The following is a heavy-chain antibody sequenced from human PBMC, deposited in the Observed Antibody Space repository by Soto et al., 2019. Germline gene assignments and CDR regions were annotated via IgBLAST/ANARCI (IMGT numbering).Heavy chain of an antibody. V-gene: IGHV3-74*01. J-gene: IGHJ4*02. CDR2: INSDGSCT. Sequence: EVQLVESGGGLVQPGGSLRLSCAACGFTFSSYWMHWVRQAPGKGLVWVSRINSDGSCTSYADSVKGRFTISRDNAKNTLYLQMNSLRAEDTAVYYCVRTSLVVAAATREDYWGQGTLVTVSS. D-gene: IGHD2-15*01. CDR1: GFTFSSYW. CDR3: VRTSLVVAAATREDY.